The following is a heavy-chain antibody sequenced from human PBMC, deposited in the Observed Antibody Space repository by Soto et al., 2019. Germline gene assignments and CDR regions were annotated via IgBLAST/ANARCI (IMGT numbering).Heavy chain of an antibody. V-gene: IGHV1-18*01. CDR1: GYTFNNYG. CDR2: ISVYNGNK. CDR3: ARXAXTLIRGSKVDFYSMDV. D-gene: IGHD3-10*01. Sequence: QLVQSGGEVKEPGASVQVSCKASGYTFNNYGITWVRQXPGQGXXWMGWISVYNGNKNYAKKVQGRVSMTADTSTSTAYMELRSLQSDDTAVYFXARXAXTLIRGSKVDFYSMDVWGQGTTVTVSS. J-gene: IGHJ6*02.